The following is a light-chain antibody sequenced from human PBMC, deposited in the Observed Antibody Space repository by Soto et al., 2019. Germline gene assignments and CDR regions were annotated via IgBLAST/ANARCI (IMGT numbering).Light chain of an antibody. CDR1: QSVSSSY. Sequence: ENGLTQSPGTLSLSPGERATLSCRASQSVSSSYFAWYQQKPGQPPRLLIYGASSRATGIPDRFSGSGSGTDFTLTISRLEPEDFAVFYCQHYDSLPITFGQGTRLEIK. V-gene: IGKV3-20*01. J-gene: IGKJ5*01. CDR2: GAS. CDR3: QHYDSLPIT.